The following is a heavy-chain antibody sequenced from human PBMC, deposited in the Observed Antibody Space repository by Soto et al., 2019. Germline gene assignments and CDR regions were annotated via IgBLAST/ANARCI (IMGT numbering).Heavy chain of an antibody. CDR3: ARRVVVTAYTYYYYYGMDV. D-gene: IGHD2-21*02. J-gene: IGHJ6*02. V-gene: IGHV4-31*03. CDR1: GGYISSGGYY. Sequence: SETLSLTCTVSGGYISSGGYYWSWIRQHPGKGLEWIGYIYYSGSTYYNPSLKSRVTISVDTSKNQFSLKLSSVTAADTAVYYCARRVVVTAYTYYYYYGMDVWGQGTTVTVSS. CDR2: IYYSGST.